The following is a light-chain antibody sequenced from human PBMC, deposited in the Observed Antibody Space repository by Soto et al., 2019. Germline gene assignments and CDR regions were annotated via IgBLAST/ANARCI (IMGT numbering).Light chain of an antibody. CDR3: QQYGSSSYT. CDR1: QSVSSNY. Sequence: DIVLTQSPDTLSLSPGERATLSCRASQSVSSNYLAWYQQKPGQAPRLLIYGASTRATGIPDRFSGSGSGTDLTLTISRLEPEDFAVYYCQQYGSSSYTFGQGTRIEIK. CDR2: GAS. J-gene: IGKJ2*01. V-gene: IGKV3-20*01.